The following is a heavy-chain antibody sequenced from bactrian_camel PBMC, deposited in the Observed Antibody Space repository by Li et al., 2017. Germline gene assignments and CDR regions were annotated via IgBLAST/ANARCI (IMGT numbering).Heavy chain of an antibody. CDR2: ISTGGSNR. J-gene: IGHJ4*01. D-gene: IGHD3*01. Sequence: VQLVESGGDSVQAGGSLRLSCALSGYTYSMQCLGWFRQRPGNEREGVAAISTGGSNRYYAGSVKGRFTISQDNAQNTLLLQMSDLKPEDTAVYYCAPDAGQSRCSNGFCYCAWGEGTQVTVS. CDR1: GYTYSMQC. V-gene: IGHV3S31*01. CDR3: APDAGQSRCSNGFCYCA.